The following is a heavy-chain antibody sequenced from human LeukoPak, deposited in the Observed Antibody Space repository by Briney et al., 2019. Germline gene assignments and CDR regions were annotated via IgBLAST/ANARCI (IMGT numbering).Heavy chain of an antibody. D-gene: IGHD6-13*01. J-gene: IGHJ4*02. CDR2: IYYSGST. V-gene: IGHV4-31*03. Sequence: PSETLSLTCTVSGGSISSGGYYWSWIRQHSGKGLEWIGYIYYSGSTYYNPSLKSRVTISVDTSKNQFSLKLSSVTAADTAVYYCARGGSSWYIDYWGQGTLVTVPS. CDR1: GGSISSGGYY. CDR3: ARGGSSWYIDY.